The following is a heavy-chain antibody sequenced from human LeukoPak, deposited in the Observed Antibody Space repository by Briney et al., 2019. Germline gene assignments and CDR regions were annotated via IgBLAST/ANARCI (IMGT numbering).Heavy chain of an antibody. CDR1: GYTFTSYG. J-gene: IGHJ5*02. V-gene: IGHV1-18*01. D-gene: IGHD1-26*01. Sequence: ASVKVSCKASGYTFTSYGISWVRQAPGQGLEWMGWISAYNGNTNYAQKLQGRVTMTTDTSTSTAYKELRSLRSDDTAVYYCARVGWELPRYNWFDPWGQGTLVTVSS. CDR2: ISAYNGNT. CDR3: ARVGWELPRYNWFDP.